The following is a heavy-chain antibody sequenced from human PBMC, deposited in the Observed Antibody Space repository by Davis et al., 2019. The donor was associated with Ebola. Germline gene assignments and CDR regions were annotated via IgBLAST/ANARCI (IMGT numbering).Heavy chain of an antibody. Sequence: ASVKVSCKASGYTFTSYAMHWVRQAPGQRLEWMGWINAGNGNTKYSQKFQGRVTITRDTSASTAYMELSSLRSDDTARYYCARDVRGITGPSEYWGQGTLVTVSS. CDR1: GYTFTSYA. V-gene: IGHV1-3*01. CDR3: ARDVRGITGPSEY. D-gene: IGHD1-1*01. J-gene: IGHJ4*02. CDR2: INAGNGNT.